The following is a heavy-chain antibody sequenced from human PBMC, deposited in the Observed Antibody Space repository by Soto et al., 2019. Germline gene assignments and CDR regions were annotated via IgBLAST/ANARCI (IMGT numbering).Heavy chain of an antibody. V-gene: IGHV3-23*01. D-gene: IGHD3-3*01. Sequence: VGSLRLSCAATGFSFAGYAPTWVRQAPGKGLEWLSAVSGGGASTYYADSVRGRFSISRDVSGNMIYLQLNRLTAGDTATYYCAKTQTFNGYYGGFDAWGQGTRVTVSS. CDR3: AKTQTFNGYYGGFDA. J-gene: IGHJ4*02. CDR1: GFSFAGYA. CDR2: VSGGGAST.